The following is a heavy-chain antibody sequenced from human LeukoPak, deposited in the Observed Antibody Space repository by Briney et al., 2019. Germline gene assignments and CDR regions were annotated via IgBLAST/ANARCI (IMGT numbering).Heavy chain of an antibody. Sequence: SETLSLTCTVSGGSISSGSYYWSWIRQPAGKGLEWIGRIYTSGSTNYNPSLKSRVTMSVDTSKNQFSLKLSSVTAADTAVYYCARESRWAVPAAIDWFDPWGQGTLVTVSS. CDR2: IYTSGST. CDR1: GGSISSGSYY. J-gene: IGHJ5*02. D-gene: IGHD2-2*02. CDR3: ARESRWAVPAAIDWFDP. V-gene: IGHV4-61*02.